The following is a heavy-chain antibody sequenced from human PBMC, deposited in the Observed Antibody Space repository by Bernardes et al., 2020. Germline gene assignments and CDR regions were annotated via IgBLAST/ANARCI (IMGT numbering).Heavy chain of an antibody. D-gene: IGHD1-1*01. J-gene: IGHJ4*02. CDR2: MTSSSSYI. CDR1: GFTFSTYT. Sequence: GGSLRLSCAASGFTFSTYTMNWVRQAPGKGLEWVSCMTSSSSYIYYADSVKGRFTISRDNAKNSVYLQMNSLRVEDTAVYYCAREGTGNYFDNWGQGTLVTVSP. V-gene: IGHV3-21*01. CDR3: AREGTGNYFDN.